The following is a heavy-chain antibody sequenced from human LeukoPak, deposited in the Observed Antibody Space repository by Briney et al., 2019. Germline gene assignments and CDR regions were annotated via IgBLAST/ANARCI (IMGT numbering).Heavy chain of an antibody. Sequence: GESLRLSCAASGFTFSSYPMHWVRQAPGKGLEWVAVISYDGSNKYYADSVKGRFTISRDNSKNTLYMQMNSLRAEDTAVYYCARDSHPIPVYYGMDVWGQGTTVTVSS. J-gene: IGHJ6*02. V-gene: IGHV3-30-3*01. CDR2: ISYDGSNK. CDR3: ARDSHPIPVYYGMDV. CDR1: GFTFSSYP.